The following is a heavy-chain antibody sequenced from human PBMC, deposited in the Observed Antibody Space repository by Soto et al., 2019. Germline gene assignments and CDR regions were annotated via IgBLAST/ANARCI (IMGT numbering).Heavy chain of an antibody. CDR3: ARPRVSTPRLEDPFEI. D-gene: IGHD5-12*01. CDR1: GYMFTNYW. Sequence: GESLKISCQGSGYMFTNYWINWVRQVSGGGLEWLGRIDPSDSYTKYNPSFQGHVTISADKAISTAHLQWTSLKASSTAIYYCARPRVSTPRLEDPFEIWGQGTMVTVSS. J-gene: IGHJ3*02. V-gene: IGHV5-10-1*01. CDR2: IDPSDSYT.